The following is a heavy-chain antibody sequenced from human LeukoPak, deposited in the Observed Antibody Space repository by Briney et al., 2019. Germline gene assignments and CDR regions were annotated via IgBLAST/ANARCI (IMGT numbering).Heavy chain of an antibody. Sequence: QTGGSLRLSCAASGFTVSSNYMSWVRQAPGKGLEWVSVIYSGGSTYYADSVKGRFTISRDNSKNTLYLQMNSLRAEDTAVYYCARENWGLAESGEEAFDMWGRGTMVTVSS. CDR1: GFTVSSNY. J-gene: IGHJ3*02. D-gene: IGHD3-16*01. CDR2: IYSGGST. CDR3: ARENWGLAESGEEAFDM. V-gene: IGHV3-53*01.